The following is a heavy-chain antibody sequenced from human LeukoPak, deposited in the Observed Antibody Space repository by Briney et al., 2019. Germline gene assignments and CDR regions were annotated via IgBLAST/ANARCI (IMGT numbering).Heavy chain of an antibody. CDR1: GFTFSSYG. V-gene: IGHV3-33*01. J-gene: IGHJ4*02. CDR3: ARDPGVRWLVGFDY. D-gene: IGHD6-19*01. Sequence: PGRSLRLSCAASGFTFSSYGMHWVRQAPGKGLEWVAVMWYDGSNKYYADSVKGRFTISRDNPKNTLYLQMDSLRVEDTAVYYCARDPGVRWLVGFDYWGQGTLVTVSS. CDR2: MWYDGSNK.